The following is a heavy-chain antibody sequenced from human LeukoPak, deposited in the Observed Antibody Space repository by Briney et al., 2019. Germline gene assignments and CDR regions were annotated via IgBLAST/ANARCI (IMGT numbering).Heavy chain of an antibody. CDR3: ARVYCSGGTCSFDY. J-gene: IGHJ4*02. Sequence: SETLSLTCTVSGGSISSSSYYWGWIRQPPGKGLEWIGSIYYSGSTYYNPSLESRATISVDTSKHQFSLRLSSVTAADTAVYYCARVYCSGGTCSFDYWGQGTLVTVSS. D-gene: IGHD2-15*01. CDR1: GGSISSSSYY. V-gene: IGHV4-39*01. CDR2: IYYSGST.